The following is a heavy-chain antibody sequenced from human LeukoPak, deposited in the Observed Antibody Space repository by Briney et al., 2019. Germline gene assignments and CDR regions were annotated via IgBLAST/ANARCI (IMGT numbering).Heavy chain of an antibody. D-gene: IGHD1-26*01. Sequence: GGSLRLSCAASGFTFSSYSMNWVRQAPGKGLEWVSYISSSSSTIYYADSVKGRFTISRDNAKNSLYLQMNSLRAEETAVYYCARDRRGSGSSFFDYWGQGTLVTVSS. CDR3: ARDRRGSGSSFFDY. CDR1: GFTFSSYS. J-gene: IGHJ4*02. V-gene: IGHV3-48*01. CDR2: ISSSSSTI.